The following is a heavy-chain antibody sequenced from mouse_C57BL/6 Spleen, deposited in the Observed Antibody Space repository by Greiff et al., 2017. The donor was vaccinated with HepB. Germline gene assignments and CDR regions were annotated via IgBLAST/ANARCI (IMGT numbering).Heavy chain of an antibody. CDR3: ARALTTGVKYYAMDY. J-gene: IGHJ4*01. D-gene: IGHD1-1*01. V-gene: IGHV1-64*01. CDR1: GYTFTSYW. CDR2: IHPNSGST. Sequence: QVQLQQPGAELVKPGASVKLSCKASGYTFTSYWMHWVKQRPGQGLEWIGMIHPNSGSTNYNEKFKSKATLTVDKSSSTAYMQLSSVTSEDSAVYYCARALTTGVKYYAMDYWGEGTSVTVSS.